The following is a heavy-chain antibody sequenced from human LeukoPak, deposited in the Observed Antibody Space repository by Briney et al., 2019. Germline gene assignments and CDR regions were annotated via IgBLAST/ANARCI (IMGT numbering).Heavy chain of an antibody. CDR2: IKEDGSEK. V-gene: IGHV3-7*05. D-gene: IGHD5/OR15-5a*01. J-gene: IGHJ4*02. CDR1: GFTFSTYW. Sequence: GGSLRLSCAASGFTFSTYWMNWVRQAPGKGLEWVANIKEDGSEKYYVDSVKGRFTISRDNAKNSLYLQMDSLRGEDTAVYYCARGWSSSCDYWGQGTLVTVSS. CDR3: ARGWSSSCDY.